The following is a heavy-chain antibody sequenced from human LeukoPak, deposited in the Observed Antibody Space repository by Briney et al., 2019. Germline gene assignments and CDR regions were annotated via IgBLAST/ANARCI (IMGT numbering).Heavy chain of an antibody. D-gene: IGHD3-3*01. J-gene: IGHJ6*02. CDR1: DGSFSGHY. CDR2: INHSGST. Sequence: SETLSLTCAVYDGSFSGHYWSWIRQPPGKGLEWIGEINHSGSTNYNPSLKSRVTLSVDTSKNQFSLNLNSVTAADTAVYYCARGTRGGNYYGMDVWGQGTTVTVS. V-gene: IGHV4-34*01. CDR3: ARGTRGGNYYGMDV.